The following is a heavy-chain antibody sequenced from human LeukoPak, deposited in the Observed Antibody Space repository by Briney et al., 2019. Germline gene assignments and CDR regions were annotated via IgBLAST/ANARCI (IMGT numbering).Heavy chain of an antibody. V-gene: IGHV3-23*01. J-gene: IGHJ4*02. CDR2: ITGSGDYT. CDR3: AKDGLYYDGSAHVYYFDY. D-gene: IGHD3-22*01. Sequence: PGGSLRLSCAASGFTFSSYAMNWVRQAPGKGLEWVSSITGSGDYTYYIDSVKGRFTISRDNSKNILYLQMNSLRGEDTALYYCAKDGLYYDGSAHVYYFDYWGQGTLVAVSS. CDR1: GFTFSSYA.